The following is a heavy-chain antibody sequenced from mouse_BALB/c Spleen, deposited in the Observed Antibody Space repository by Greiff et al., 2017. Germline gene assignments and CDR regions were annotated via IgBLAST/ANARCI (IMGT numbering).Heavy chain of an antibody. CDR2: INSNGGST. D-gene: IGHD2-14*01. J-gene: IGHJ3*01. Sequence: EVKVVESGGGLVKLGGSLKLSCAASGFTFSSYYMSWVRQTPEKRLELVAAINSNGGSTYYPDTVKGRFTISRDNAMNTLYLQMSSLKSEDTALYYCARQGYDGAWFAYWGQGTLVTVSA. CDR1: GFTFSSYY. CDR3: ARQGYDGAWFAY. V-gene: IGHV5-6-2*01.